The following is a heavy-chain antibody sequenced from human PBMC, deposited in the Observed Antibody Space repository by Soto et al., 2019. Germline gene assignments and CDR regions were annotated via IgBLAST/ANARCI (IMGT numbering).Heavy chain of an antibody. J-gene: IGHJ6*02. Sequence: ASVKVSCKASGYTFTSYDINWVRQATGQGLEWMGWMNPNSGNTGYAQKFQGRVTMTRNTSISTAYMELSSLGSEDTAVYYCARFRWFGELLGYYYGMDVWGQGTTVTVSS. CDR1: GYTFTSYD. CDR2: MNPNSGNT. D-gene: IGHD3-10*01. V-gene: IGHV1-8*01. CDR3: ARFRWFGELLGYYYGMDV.